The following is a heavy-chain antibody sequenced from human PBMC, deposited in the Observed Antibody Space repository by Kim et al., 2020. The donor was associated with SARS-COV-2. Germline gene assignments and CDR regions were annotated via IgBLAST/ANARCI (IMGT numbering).Heavy chain of an antibody. J-gene: IGHJ4*02. CDR1: GYTFTSYA. CDR2: INAGNGNT. V-gene: IGHV1-3*01. D-gene: IGHD6-19*01. Sequence: ASVKVSCKASGYTFTSYAMHWVRQAPGQRLEWMGWINAGNGNTKYSQKFQGRVTITRDTSASTAYMELSSLRSEDTAVYYCARARYSSGRTYYFDYWGQGTLVTVSS. CDR3: ARARYSSGRTYYFDY.